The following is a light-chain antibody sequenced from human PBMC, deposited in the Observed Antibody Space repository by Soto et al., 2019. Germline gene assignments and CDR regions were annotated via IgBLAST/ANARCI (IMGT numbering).Light chain of an antibody. J-gene: IGLJ2*01. Sequence: QTVVTQEPSVSVSPGGTVTLTCVLSSGSVSASYYPSWYQQTPGQAPRTLIYTTNTRSSGVPDRFSGSILGNKAALTITGAQADDESDYYCVLYMGSCILVFGGGTKVTGL. V-gene: IGLV8-61*01. CDR1: SGSVSASYY. CDR2: TTN. CDR3: VLYMGSCILV.